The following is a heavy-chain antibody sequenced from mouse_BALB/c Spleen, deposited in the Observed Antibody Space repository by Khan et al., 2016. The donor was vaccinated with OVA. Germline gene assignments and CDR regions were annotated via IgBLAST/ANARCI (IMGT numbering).Heavy chain of an antibody. D-gene: IGHD2-14*01. V-gene: IGHV1-4*01. J-gene: IGHJ3*01. Sequence: QVQLKQSGAELARPGASVKMSCKASGYTFTSYTFHWIKERPGQGLEWIGNINPSNGYTNYNQKFKDKATLTTDKSSTTAYLQLSSLTSDDSAVYNCVRDGAYHRNDGWFAYWGQGTLVTVSA. CDR1: GYTFTSYT. CDR3: VRDGAYHRNDGWFAY. CDR2: INPSNGYT.